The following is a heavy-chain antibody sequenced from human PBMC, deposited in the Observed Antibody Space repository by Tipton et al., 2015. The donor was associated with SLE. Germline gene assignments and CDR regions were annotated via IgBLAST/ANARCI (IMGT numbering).Heavy chain of an antibody. V-gene: IGHV5-51*01. CDR2: IYPDDSDT. CDR3: ARHPTEYSSARY. J-gene: IGHJ4*02. CDR1: GYRFTSEW. Sequence: VQLVQSGAEVKKPGESLKISCKGSGYRFTSEWIGWVRQMPGKGLEWMGVIYPDDSDTRYIPSFEGQVTISADKSVSTVYLQWSSLKASDTAFYYCARHPTEYSSARYWGQGTLVAVSS. D-gene: IGHD2-2*01.